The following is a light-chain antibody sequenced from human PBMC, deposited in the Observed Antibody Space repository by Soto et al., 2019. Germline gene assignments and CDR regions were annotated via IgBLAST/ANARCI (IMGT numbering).Light chain of an antibody. V-gene: IGKV1-33*01. CDR2: DAS. Sequence: DIQMTQSPSSLSASVGDRVTITCQASQDINYYLNWFQPKPGKAPKLLIFDASNLQTGVPSRWSGSGSGTDFTFTISGRQYEDVATYYYQQYANLLAPTFGGGTMVDI. CDR1: QDINYY. J-gene: IGKJ4*01. CDR3: QQYANLLAPT.